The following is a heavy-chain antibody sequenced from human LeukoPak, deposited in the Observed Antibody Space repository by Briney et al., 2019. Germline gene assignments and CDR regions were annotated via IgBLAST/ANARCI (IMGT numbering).Heavy chain of an antibody. Sequence: PSGTLSLTCTVSGGSISVYYGSWSRQPARKRLEWIGRIYTSGSTNYNPSLKSRVTMSVDTSKNQFSLKLSSVTAADTAVYYCARGHHGGNRALWYFDLWGRGTLVTVSS. D-gene: IGHD4-23*01. CDR2: IYTSGST. J-gene: IGHJ2*01. V-gene: IGHV4-4*07. CDR3: ARGHHGGNRALWYFDL. CDR1: GGSISVYY.